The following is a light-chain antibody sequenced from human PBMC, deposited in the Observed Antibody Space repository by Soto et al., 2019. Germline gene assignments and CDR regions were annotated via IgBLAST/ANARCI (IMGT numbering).Light chain of an antibody. CDR2: EVS. Sequence: QSVLTQPASVSGSPGQSITISCTGTSSDIGAYKYVSWYQQHPGKVPKLMIYEVSNRPSGVSNRFSGSKSGNTASLTISGLHAEDEADYYCNSHTGAATVVFGGGTQLTVL. J-gene: IGLJ2*01. V-gene: IGLV2-14*01. CDR1: SSDIGAYKY. CDR3: NSHTGAATVV.